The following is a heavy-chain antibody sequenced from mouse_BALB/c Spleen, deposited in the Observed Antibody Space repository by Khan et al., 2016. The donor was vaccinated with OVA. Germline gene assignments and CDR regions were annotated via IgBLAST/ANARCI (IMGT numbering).Heavy chain of an antibody. J-gene: IGHJ1*01. CDR1: GYTFTNHG. Sequence: QIQLVQSGPEPKKPGETVKISCTASGYTFTNHGMNWVTQAPGKGLKWMGWINTYTGEPTYADAFTGRFAFSLEISASTVYLQINHLNNEDTATYLCARVYWYFDVWGAGTTVTVSS. CDR2: INTYTGEP. CDR3: ARVYWYFDV. V-gene: IGHV9-3-1*01.